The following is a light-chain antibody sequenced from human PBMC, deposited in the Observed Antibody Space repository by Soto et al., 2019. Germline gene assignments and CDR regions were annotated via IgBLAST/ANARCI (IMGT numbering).Light chain of an antibody. Sequence: QSALTQPPSASGSPGQSVTISCTGTSSDVGGYNYVSWYQQHPGKAPKLMIYEVSKRPSGVPDRFSGSKSGNTASLNVSGLQAEDEADYYCSSYAGSNRVFGGGTQLTVL. CDR3: SSYAGSNRV. V-gene: IGLV2-8*01. CDR2: EVS. CDR1: SSDVGGYNY. J-gene: IGLJ2*01.